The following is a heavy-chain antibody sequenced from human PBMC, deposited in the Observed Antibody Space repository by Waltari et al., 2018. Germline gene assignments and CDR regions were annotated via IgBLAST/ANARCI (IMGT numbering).Heavy chain of an antibody. J-gene: IGHJ5*02. V-gene: IGHV1-8*01. D-gene: IGHD3-3*01. CDR2: MNPNSGNT. CDR3: ARGINYDFWSGYYTVDWFDP. Sequence: TGQGLEWMGWMNPNSGNTGYAQKFQGRVTMTRNTSISTAYMELSSLRSEDTAVYYCARGINYDFWSGYYTVDWFDPWGQGTLVTVSS.